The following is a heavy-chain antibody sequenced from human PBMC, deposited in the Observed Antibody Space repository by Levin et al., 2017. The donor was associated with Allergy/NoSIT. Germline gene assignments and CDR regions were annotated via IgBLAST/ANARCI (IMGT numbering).Heavy chain of an antibody. CDR2: IYYSGST. Sequence: SETLSLTCTVSGGSISSGGYYWSWIRQHPGKGLEWIGYIYYSGSTYYNPSLKSRVTISVDTSKNQFSLKLSSVTAADTAVYYCARSSKLFYHVGLFDYWGQGTLVTVSS. D-gene: IGHD1-26*01. CDR1: GGSISSGGYY. V-gene: IGHV4-31*03. CDR3: ARSSKLFYHVGLFDY. J-gene: IGHJ4*02.